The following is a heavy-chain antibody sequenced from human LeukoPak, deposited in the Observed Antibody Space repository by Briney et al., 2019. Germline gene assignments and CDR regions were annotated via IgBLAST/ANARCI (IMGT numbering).Heavy chain of an antibody. J-gene: IGHJ4*02. Sequence: GGSLRLSCGASGFTFSDYSMNWVRQAPGKGLEWISCVGISSGNTKYAASVKGRFTISGDSAKNSVFLQMNNLRVEDTAVYYCARDHRYAFDNWGQGTLVTVSS. V-gene: IGHV3-48*04. CDR1: GFTFSDYS. D-gene: IGHD5-12*01. CDR3: ARDHRYAFDN. CDR2: VGISSGNT.